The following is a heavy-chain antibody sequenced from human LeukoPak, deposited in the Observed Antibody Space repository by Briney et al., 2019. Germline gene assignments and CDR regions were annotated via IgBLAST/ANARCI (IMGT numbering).Heavy chain of an antibody. CDR1: GDSISSYY. V-gene: IGHV4-59*01. D-gene: IGHD2-2*01. Sequence: PSETLSLTCTVSGDSISSYYWSWIRQPPGKGLEWIGYIYYSGSTNYNPSLKSRVTISVDTSKNQFSLKPSSVTAADTAVYYCARTGGTEYQLLLSPYYYYYMDVWGKGTTVTVSS. J-gene: IGHJ6*03. CDR2: IYYSGST. CDR3: ARTGGTEYQLLLSPYYYYYMDV.